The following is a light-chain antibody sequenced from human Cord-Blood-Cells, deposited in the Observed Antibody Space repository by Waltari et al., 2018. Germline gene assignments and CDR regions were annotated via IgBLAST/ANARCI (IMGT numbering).Light chain of an antibody. CDR3: QVWDSSSDHPV. CDR2: DDS. J-gene: IGLJ2*01. V-gene: IGLV3-21*03. CDR1: NMGRNS. Sequence: SYVLTQPPSVSVAPGKTARITCGGNNMGRNSVHWYQQKPGQAPVLVVYDDSDRPSGIPERFSGSNSGNTATLTISRVEAGDEADYYCQVWDSSSDHPVFGGGTKLTVL.